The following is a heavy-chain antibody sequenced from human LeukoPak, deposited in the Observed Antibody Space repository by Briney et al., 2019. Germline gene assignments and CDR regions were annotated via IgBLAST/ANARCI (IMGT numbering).Heavy chain of an antibody. D-gene: IGHD3-3*01. CDR1: GFTFNSYW. Sequence: PGGSLRLSCAASGFTFNSYWTHWVRDAPGKGLVWVLRIDEDGKTIDYADSAKGRFTISRDNAKDSLYLQMSSLIDEDTAVYFCVSDLCGGDDQWGRGTLVTVSS. J-gene: IGHJ5*02. V-gene: IGHV3-74*01. CDR3: VSDLCGGDDQ. CDR2: IDEDGKTI.